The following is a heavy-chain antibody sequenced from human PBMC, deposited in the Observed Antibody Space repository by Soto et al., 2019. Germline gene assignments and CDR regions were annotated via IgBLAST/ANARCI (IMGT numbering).Heavy chain of an antibody. J-gene: IGHJ3*02. Sequence: QLVESGGGLVQPGGSLRLSCAASGFTFSSHWMSWVRQAPGKGLEWVANIKPDGSEKWYVDSVKGRFTISRDNVKNSLYLQMNSLRAEDTAVYYCARGDYYDSSGPFSDAFDIWGQGTMVTVSS. CDR3: ARGDYYDSSGPFSDAFDI. CDR2: IKPDGSEK. V-gene: IGHV3-7*04. D-gene: IGHD3-22*01. CDR1: GFTFSSHW.